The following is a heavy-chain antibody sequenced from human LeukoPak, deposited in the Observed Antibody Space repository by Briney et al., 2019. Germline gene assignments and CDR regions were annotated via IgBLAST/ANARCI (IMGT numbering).Heavy chain of an antibody. CDR2: IYAGDSDA. CDR1: GYSFTTYW. J-gene: IGHJ3*02. Sequence: NHGESLKISCTGFGYSFTTYWIGWVRQMPGKGLEWMGIIYAGDSDARYSPSFQGQVTISVDKSISTAYLQWSSLKASDTAMYYCARQGRIVVVTTTHDAFDIWGQGTMVTVSS. V-gene: IGHV5-51*01. CDR3: ARQGRIVVVTTTHDAFDI. D-gene: IGHD2-21*02.